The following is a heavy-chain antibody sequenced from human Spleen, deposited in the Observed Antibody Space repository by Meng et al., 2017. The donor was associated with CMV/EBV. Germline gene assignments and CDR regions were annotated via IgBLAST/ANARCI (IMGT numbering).Heavy chain of an antibody. Sequence: SSTYMNWVRQAPGKGLEWVSVIYSGGITYYADSVKGRFTISRDNSKNTLYLQMNSLRAEDTAVYYCARDRRGDSSGYIFGTGYFDLWGRGTLVTVSS. V-gene: IGHV3-53*01. D-gene: IGHD3-22*01. CDR2: IYSGGIT. CDR3: ARDRRGDSSGYIFGTGYFDL. CDR1: SSTY. J-gene: IGHJ2*01.